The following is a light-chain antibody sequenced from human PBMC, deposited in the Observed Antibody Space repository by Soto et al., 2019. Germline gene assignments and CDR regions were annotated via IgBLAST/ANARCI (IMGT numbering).Light chain of an antibody. CDR2: DVT. CDR1: SSDVGGYNF. Sequence: QSALTQSRSVSGSPGQSVTISCTGTSSDVGGYNFVSWYQQYPGKAPKLIIYDVTKRPSGVPDRFSGSKSGNTASLTISGLQTDDEADYYCCSYAGSRGQVFGGGTQLTVL. CDR3: CSYAGSRGQV. J-gene: IGLJ2*01. V-gene: IGLV2-11*01.